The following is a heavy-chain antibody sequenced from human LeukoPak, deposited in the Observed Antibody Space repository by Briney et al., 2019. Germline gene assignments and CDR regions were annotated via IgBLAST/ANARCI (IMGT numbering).Heavy chain of an antibody. CDR2: IYHSGST. J-gene: IGHJ6*03. Sequence: SETLSLTCAVSGGSISSSNWWSWVRQPPGKGLEWVGEIYHSGSTNYNPSLKSRVTISVDKSKNQFSLKLSSVTAADTAVYYCAREGGGYYYYYYMDVWGKGTTVTVSS. CDR3: AREGGGYYYYYYMDV. V-gene: IGHV4-4*02. CDR1: GGSISSSNW. D-gene: IGHD4-23*01.